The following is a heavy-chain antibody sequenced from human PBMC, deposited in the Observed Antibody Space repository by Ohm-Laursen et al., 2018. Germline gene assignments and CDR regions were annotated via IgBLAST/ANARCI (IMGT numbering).Heavy chain of an antibody. CDR3: ARFGVNHGMDV. CDR1: GFTFSNYA. Sequence: SLRLSCAAPGFTFSNYAMHWVRQAPGKGLEWVSGLMWNSDRKLYVDSVKGRFTISRDNAKNSLYLQMNSLRAEDTAVYYCARFGVNHGMDVWGQGTTVTVSS. J-gene: IGHJ6*02. V-gene: IGHV3-9*01. CDR2: LMWNSDRK. D-gene: IGHD3-16*01.